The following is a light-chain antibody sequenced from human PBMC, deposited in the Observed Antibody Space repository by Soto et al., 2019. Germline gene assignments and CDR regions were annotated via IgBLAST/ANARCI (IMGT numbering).Light chain of an antibody. CDR3: HSYDDSLSVHYV. V-gene: IGLV1-40*01. Sequence: QSVLTQPPSVSGAPGQRVTISCTGSSSNIGSTYDVQWYQQLPGTAPKLLIHGNTDRPSGVPDRFSGSKSGASASLAITGLQADGEADYYCHSYDDSLSVHYVFGTGTKRTVL. J-gene: IGLJ1*01. CDR1: SSNIGSTYD. CDR2: GNT.